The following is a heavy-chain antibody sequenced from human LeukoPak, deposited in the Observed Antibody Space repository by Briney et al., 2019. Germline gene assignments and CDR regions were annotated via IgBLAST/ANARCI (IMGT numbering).Heavy chain of an antibody. D-gene: IGHD2-2*01. V-gene: IGHV4-34*01. CDR1: GGSFSGYY. Sequence: SETLSLTCAVHGGSFSGYYWSWIRQPPGKGLEWIGEINHSGSTNYNPSLKSRVTISVDTSKNQFSLKLSSVTAADTAVYYCASSSIVVVPGATKVAGYNWFDPWGQGTLVTVSS. CDR2: INHSGST. CDR3: ASSSIVVVPGATKVAGYNWFDP. J-gene: IGHJ5*02.